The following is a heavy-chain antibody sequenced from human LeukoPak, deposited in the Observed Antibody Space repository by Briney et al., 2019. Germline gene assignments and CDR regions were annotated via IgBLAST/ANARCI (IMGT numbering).Heavy chain of an antibody. Sequence: SVKVSCKASGGTFSSYAISWVRQAPGQGLEWMGGIIPIFGTANYAQKLQGRVTMTTDTSTSTAYMELRSLRSDDTAVYYCARRYCSSTSCYYFDYWGQGTLVTVSS. J-gene: IGHJ4*02. D-gene: IGHD2-2*01. CDR3: ARRYCSSTSCYYFDY. V-gene: IGHV1-69*05. CDR1: GGTFSSYA. CDR2: IIPIFGTA.